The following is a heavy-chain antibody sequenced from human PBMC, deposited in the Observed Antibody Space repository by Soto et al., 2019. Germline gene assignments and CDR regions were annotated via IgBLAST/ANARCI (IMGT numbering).Heavy chain of an antibody. V-gene: IGHV3-73*01. CDR2: IRSKTNNYAT. Sequence: GGFLRLSCAASGFTFGGSAMHWVRQASGKGLEWVGHIRSKTNNYATAYAESVKGRFTISRDDSMNTAYLQMKSLKTEDTAVYFCTRQTDAVQWLVVPTDYNFDYWGQGTLVTVSS. CDR1: GFTFGGSA. D-gene: IGHD6-19*01. J-gene: IGHJ4*02. CDR3: TRQTDAVQWLVVPTDYNFDY.